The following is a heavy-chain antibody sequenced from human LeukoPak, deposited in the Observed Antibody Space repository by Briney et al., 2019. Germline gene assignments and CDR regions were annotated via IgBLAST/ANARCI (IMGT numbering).Heavy chain of an antibody. CDR2: INPNSGGT. CDR1: GYTFTGYY. V-gene: IGHV1-2*06. J-gene: IGHJ4*02. Sequence: ASVKVSCKASGYTFTGYYMHWVRQAPGQGLEWMGRINPNSGGTNYAQKFQGRVTMTRDTSISTAYMELSRLRSDDTAVYYCAREYGDDSRPFDYWGQGTLVTVSS. D-gene: IGHD4-17*01. CDR3: AREYGDDSRPFDY.